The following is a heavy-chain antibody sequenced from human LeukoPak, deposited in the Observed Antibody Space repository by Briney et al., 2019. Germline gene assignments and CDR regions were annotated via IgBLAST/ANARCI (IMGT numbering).Heavy chain of an antibody. V-gene: IGHV3-30*18. D-gene: IGHD3-10*01. CDR2: ISSDKTKT. CDR3: AKDQNYYGAGPLEY. J-gene: IGHJ4*02. Sequence: GGSLRLSCAASGFPFSGYGMHWVRQAPGKDLEWLAVISSDKTKTYHGASVRGRFTISRDNSKNILYLQMNNVRPEDTAVYYCAKDQNYYGAGPLEYWGQGALVTVSS. CDR1: GFPFSGYG.